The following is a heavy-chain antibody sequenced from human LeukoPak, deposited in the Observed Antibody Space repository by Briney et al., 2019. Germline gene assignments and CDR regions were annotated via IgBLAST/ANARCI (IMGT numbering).Heavy chain of an antibody. CDR2: INHSGST. D-gene: IGHD3-10*01. CDR3: ARGKGQYYGSGTLKRPRYFDY. CDR1: GGSFSGYY. V-gene: IGHV4-34*01. J-gene: IGHJ4*02. Sequence: SETLSLTCAVYGGSFSGYYWSWIRQPPGKGLEWIGEINHSGSTNYNPSLESRVTISVDTSKNQFSLKLSSVTAADTAVYYCARGKGQYYGSGTLKRPRYFDYWGQGTLVTVSS.